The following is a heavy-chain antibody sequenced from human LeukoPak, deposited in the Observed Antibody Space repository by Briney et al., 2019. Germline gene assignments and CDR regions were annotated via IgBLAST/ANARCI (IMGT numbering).Heavy chain of an antibody. CDR1: GYTFTGYY. J-gene: IGHJ3*02. CDR2: INPNSGGT. V-gene: IGHV1-2*02. CDR3: ASEKEMPWELRVQGIRSAFDI. Sequence: GASVKVSCKASGYTFTGYYMHWVRQAPGQGLEWMGWINPNSGGTNYAQKFQGRVTMTRDTSISTAYMELSRLRSDDTAVYYCASEKEMPWELRVQGIRSAFDIWGQGTMVTVSS. D-gene: IGHD1-26*01.